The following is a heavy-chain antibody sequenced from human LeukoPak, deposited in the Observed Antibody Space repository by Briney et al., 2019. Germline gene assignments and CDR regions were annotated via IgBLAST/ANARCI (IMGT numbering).Heavy chain of an antibody. D-gene: IGHD3-9*01. Sequence: PSQTLSLTCSVSGDSISSGSFYWSWIRQPAGRGLEWIGRIYTSGTTNYNPSLKSRVTISVDTSKNQFSLKLSSVTAADTAVYYCASTLNYYDILTGYLWKAFDIWGQGTMVTVSS. V-gene: IGHV4-61*02. J-gene: IGHJ3*02. CDR3: ASTLNYYDILTGYLWKAFDI. CDR1: GDSISSGSFY. CDR2: IYTSGTT.